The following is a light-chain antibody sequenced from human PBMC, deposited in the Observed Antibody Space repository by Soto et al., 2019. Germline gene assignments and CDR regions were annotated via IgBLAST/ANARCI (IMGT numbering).Light chain of an antibody. Sequence: QSALTQPPSASGSPGQSVTISCTGTSSDVGPYIYVSWYQQHPGKAPKLMIYEGGKRPSGVPARFSGSSSFNTASLTVSGIQAEDESDYCCSSYAGGTLVFGSGTKVTVL. CDR2: EGG. CDR3: SSYAGGTLV. CDR1: SSDVGPYIY. J-gene: IGLJ1*01. V-gene: IGLV2-8*01.